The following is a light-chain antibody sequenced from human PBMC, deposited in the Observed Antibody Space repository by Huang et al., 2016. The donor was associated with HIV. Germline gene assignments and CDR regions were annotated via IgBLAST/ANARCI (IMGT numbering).Light chain of an antibody. J-gene: IGKJ3*01. Sequence: EIIMTQFPATLSLSPGERATLSCRASQSVATQSAWYQQKPGQAPRLLIFGASNRATGVPDRFSGSGSETEFTLTISNLQSEDFAVYYCQQYNTSPTTFGPGTRVDVK. V-gene: IGKV3-15*01. CDR2: GAS. CDR1: QSVATQ. CDR3: QQYNTSPTT.